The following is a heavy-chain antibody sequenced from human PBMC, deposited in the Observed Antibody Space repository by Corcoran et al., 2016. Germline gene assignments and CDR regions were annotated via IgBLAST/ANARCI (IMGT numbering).Heavy chain of an antibody. J-gene: IGHJ6*02. CDR2: IYPGDSDT. CDR3: ARGGYCSSTSCYMGYYYGMDV. V-gene: IGHV5-51*01. Sequence: EVQLVQSGAEVKKPGESLKISCKGSGYSFTSYWIGWVRQMPGKVLEWMGIIYPGDSDTRYSPSFQGQVTISADKSISTAYLQWSSLKASDTAMYYCARGGYCSSTSCYMGYYYGMDVWGQGTTVTVSS. CDR1: GYSFTSYW. D-gene: IGHD2-2*02.